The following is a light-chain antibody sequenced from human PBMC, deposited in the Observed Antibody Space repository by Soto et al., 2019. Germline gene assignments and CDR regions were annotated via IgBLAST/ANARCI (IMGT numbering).Light chain of an antibody. CDR1: QRVLYSSDNKNY. CDR2: GAS. CDR3: QQYYSTPFT. Sequence: DIVMTQSPGSLAVSLGERATINCKSSQRVLYSSDNKNYLAWYQHKAGQTPKLLIYGASTRESGVPARFRGTGSGTDFTLTISSLQAEDVAVYYCQQYYSTPFTFGPGTKVDI. J-gene: IGKJ3*01. V-gene: IGKV4-1*01.